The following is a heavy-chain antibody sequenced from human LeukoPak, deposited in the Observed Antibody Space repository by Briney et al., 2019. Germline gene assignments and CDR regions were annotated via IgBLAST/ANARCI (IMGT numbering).Heavy chain of an antibody. J-gene: IGHJ4*02. V-gene: IGHV3-9*01. CDR1: GFTFDDYA. CDR3: AKVQGYSYGFFDY. D-gene: IGHD5-18*01. CDR2: ISWNSGSI. Sequence: GGSLRLSCAASGFTFDDYAMHWVRQAPGKGLEWVSGISWNSGSIGYADSVKGRFTISRDNAKNSLYLQMNSLRAEDTALYYCAKVQGYSYGFFDYWGQGTLVTVSS.